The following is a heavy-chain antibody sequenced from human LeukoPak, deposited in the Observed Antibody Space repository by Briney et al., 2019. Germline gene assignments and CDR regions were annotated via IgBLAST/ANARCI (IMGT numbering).Heavy chain of an antibody. Sequence: EGSLRLSCAASGFTFSRYEMNWVRQAPGKGLEWVSYISSGGSTIYYADSVKGRFTISRDNAKNSLYLQMNSLRAEDTAVYYCARDKAYYYGSGYYGIDYWGQGILVTVSS. V-gene: IGHV3-48*03. CDR2: ISSGGSTI. CDR1: GFTFSRYE. J-gene: IGHJ4*02. D-gene: IGHD3-10*01. CDR3: ARDKAYYYGSGYYGIDY.